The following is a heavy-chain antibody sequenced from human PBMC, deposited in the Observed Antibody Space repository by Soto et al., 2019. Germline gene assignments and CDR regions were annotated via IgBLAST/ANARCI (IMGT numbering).Heavy chain of an antibody. V-gene: IGHV3-20*04. CDR1: GFKFDDYG. CDR2: SNWNGCST. J-gene: IGHJ4*02. CDR3: ATVTHPRRFDC. Sequence: EVQLVDSGGAVARPGGSLRLSCAASGFKFDDYGMSWVRQAPGRGLEWVSASNWNGCSTKYADSVKGRFTISSDNAENSLHMKMNSLRVEDTSLSYGATVTHPRRFDCWGRGTMVTVSP.